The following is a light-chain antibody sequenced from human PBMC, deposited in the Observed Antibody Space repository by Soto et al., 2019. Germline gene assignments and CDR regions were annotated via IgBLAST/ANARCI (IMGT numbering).Light chain of an antibody. CDR3: QQANSFPLT. J-gene: IGKJ5*01. V-gene: IGKV1-12*01. CDR2: GAS. Sequence: DIQMTQSPSFVSASVGDRVTITCRASQGISRWLAWYQQRPGKAPELLIYGASSLQSGVPSRFSGSGSGTYFTLTISSLQPEDFATSYCQQANSFPLTFGQGTRLEMK. CDR1: QGISRW.